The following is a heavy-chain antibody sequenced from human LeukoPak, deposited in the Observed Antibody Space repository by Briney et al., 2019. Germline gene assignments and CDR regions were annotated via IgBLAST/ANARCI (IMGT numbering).Heavy chain of an antibody. CDR2: MSSSGSTI. D-gene: IGHD6-19*01. CDR3: ARDSSGWFYYFDY. J-gene: IGHJ4*02. CDR1: GFTFGDYA. V-gene: IGHV3-11*04. Sequence: GGSLRLSCTASGFTFGDYAMSWIRQAPGKGLEWVSYMSSSGSTIYYADSVKGRFTISRDNAKNSLYLQMNSLRAEDTAVYYCARDSSGWFYYFDYWGQGTLVTVSS.